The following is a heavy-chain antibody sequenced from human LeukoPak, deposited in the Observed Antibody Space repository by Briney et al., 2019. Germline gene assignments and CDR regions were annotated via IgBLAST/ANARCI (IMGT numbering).Heavy chain of an antibody. D-gene: IGHD3-22*01. CDR2: ITPIFGTA. CDR3: ARDGPYYDSSGSNGLDY. V-gene: IGHV1-69*01. Sequence: GASVKVSCKASGGTFSSYAISWVRQAPGQGLEWMGGITPIFGTANYAQKFQGRVTITADESTSTAYMELSSLRSEDTAVYYCARDGPYYDSSGSNGLDYWGQGTLVTVSS. J-gene: IGHJ4*02. CDR1: GGTFSSYA.